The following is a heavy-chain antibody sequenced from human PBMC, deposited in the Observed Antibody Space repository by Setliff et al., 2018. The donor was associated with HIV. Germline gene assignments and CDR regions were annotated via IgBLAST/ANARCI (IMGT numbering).Heavy chain of an antibody. D-gene: IGHD3-22*01. CDR2: INHSGST. V-gene: IGHV4-34*01. CDR3: ARIATYYDTSGYLIPYYFDY. CDR1: GGSFSSYY. Sequence: PSETLSLTCAVYGGSFSSYYWSWIRQPPGKGLEWIGEINHSGSTNYNPSLKSRVTISVDTSKNQFSLKLRSVTAADTAMYYCARIATYYDTSGYLIPYYFDYWGQGTLVTVSS. J-gene: IGHJ4*02.